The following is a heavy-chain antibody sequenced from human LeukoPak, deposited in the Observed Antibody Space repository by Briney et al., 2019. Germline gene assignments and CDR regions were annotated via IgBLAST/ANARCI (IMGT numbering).Heavy chain of an antibody. CDR3: ARVWELGGVAFDI. D-gene: IGHD1-26*01. CDR2: IIPIFGTA. Sequence: SVKVSCKASGGTFSSYAISWVRQAPGQGLEWMGGIIPIFGTANYAQKFQGRVTMTTDTSTSTAYMELRSLRSDDTAVYYCARVWELGGVAFDIWGQGTMVTVSS. J-gene: IGHJ3*02. V-gene: IGHV1-69*05. CDR1: GGTFSSYA.